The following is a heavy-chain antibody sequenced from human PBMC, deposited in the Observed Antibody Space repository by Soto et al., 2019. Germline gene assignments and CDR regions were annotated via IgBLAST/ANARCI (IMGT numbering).Heavy chain of an antibody. V-gene: IGHV3-66*01. CDR3: AREWYYYDSSGYYRYFDY. J-gene: IGHJ4*02. CDR1: GFTVSSNY. Sequence: PGGSLRLSCAASGFTVSSNYMSWVRQAPGKGLEWVSVIYSGGSTYYADSVKGRFTISRDNSKNTLYLQMNSLRAEDTAVYYCAREWYYYDSSGYYRYFDYWGQGTLVTVSS. CDR2: IYSGGST. D-gene: IGHD3-22*01.